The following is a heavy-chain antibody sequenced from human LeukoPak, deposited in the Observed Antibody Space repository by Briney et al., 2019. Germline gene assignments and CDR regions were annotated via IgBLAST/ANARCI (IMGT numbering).Heavy chain of an antibody. J-gene: IGHJ6*02. CDR3: ARVDTAMVYYYYGMDV. CDR2: ISNDGVYT. Sequence: GGSLRLSCVASGFTFRNYAMSWVRQSPGKGLEWISAISNDGVYTFHADSVKGRFTISRDNSKNTLYLQMNSLRAEDTAVYYCARVDTAMVYYYYGMDVWGQGTTVTVSS. D-gene: IGHD5-18*01. CDR1: GFTFRNYA. V-gene: IGHV3-23*01.